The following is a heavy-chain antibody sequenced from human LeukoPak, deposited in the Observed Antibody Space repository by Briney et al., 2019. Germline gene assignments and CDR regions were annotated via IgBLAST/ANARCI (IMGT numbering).Heavy chain of an antibody. J-gene: IGHJ4*02. CDR3: ARSYCCGGSCYSDFDY. CDR1: GGSISSYY. Sequence: PSETLSLTCTVSGGSISSYYWSWLRQPAGKGLEWIGRIYTSGSTNYNPSLKSRVTMSVDTSKNQFSLKLSSVTAADTAVFYCARSYCCGGSCYSDFDYWGQGTLVTVSS. D-gene: IGHD2-15*01. V-gene: IGHV4-4*07. CDR2: IYTSGST.